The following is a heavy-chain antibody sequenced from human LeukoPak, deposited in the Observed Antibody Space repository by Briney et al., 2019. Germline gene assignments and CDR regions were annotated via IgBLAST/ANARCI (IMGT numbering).Heavy chain of an antibody. CDR2: IKQDGSEK. Sequence: PGGSLRLSCAASGFIFSSYTMSWVRQAPGKGLEWVANIKQDGSEKYYVDSVKGRFTISRDNAKNSLYLQMNSLRAEDTAVYYCARVGIAYYYDSSGYYTDFWGQGTLVTVSS. V-gene: IGHV3-7*01. CDR3: ARVGIAYYYDSSGYYTDF. J-gene: IGHJ4*02. D-gene: IGHD3-22*01. CDR1: GFIFSSYT.